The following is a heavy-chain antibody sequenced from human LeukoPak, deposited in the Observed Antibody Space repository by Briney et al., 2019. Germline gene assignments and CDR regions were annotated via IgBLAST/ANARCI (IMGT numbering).Heavy chain of an antibody. Sequence: PSETLSLTCTVSGYSISSGYYWGWIRQPPGKGLEWIGSIYHSGSTYYNPSLKSRVTISVDTSKNQFSLKLSSVTAADTAVYYCARAMRYYGSGSNGKGDLMHYYYYGMDVWGQGTTVTVSS. J-gene: IGHJ6*02. CDR2: IYHSGST. V-gene: IGHV4-38-2*02. CDR1: GYSISSGYY. D-gene: IGHD3-10*01. CDR3: ARAMRYYGSGSNGKGDLMHYYYYGMDV.